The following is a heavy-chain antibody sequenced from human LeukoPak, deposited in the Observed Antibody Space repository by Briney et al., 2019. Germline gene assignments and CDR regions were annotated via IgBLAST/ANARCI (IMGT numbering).Heavy chain of an antibody. CDR2: ISSTGIT. V-gene: IGHV4-39*07. CDR3: ARDPYCSNGVCYAFDI. Sequence: SQTLSFTCSASGVSISSNNYFWGWLRQPPGKGLEWLVAISSTGITDYNPALKSPITISVDTSKNPFSLKLSSVTAADTAFYYCARDPYCSNGVCYAFDIWVQGTMVSVSS. CDR1: GVSISSNNYF. J-gene: IGHJ3*02. D-gene: IGHD2-8*01.